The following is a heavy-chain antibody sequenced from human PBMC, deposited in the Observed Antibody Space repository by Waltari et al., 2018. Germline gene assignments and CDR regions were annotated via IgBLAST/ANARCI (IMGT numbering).Heavy chain of an antibody. V-gene: IGHV5-51*01. D-gene: IGHD6-6*01. J-gene: IGHJ3*02. CDR1: GYRFTSYW. CDR3: ARGGGFIAALGSFYFDI. Sequence: EVQLVQSGAEVKKPGESLKISCKGSGYRFTSYWLGLVSQMTGKGLEWMGIIYPGDSDTRYSPSVQGQVTISADKSISTAYLQWSSLKASDTAMYYCARGGGFIAALGSFYFDIWGQGTMVTVSS. CDR2: IYPGDSDT.